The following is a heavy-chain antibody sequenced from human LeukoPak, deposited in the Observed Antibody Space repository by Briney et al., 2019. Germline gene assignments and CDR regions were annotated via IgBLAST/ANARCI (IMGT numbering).Heavy chain of an antibody. V-gene: IGHV4-31*03. CDR1: GGSISSGGYY. CDR3: ASGISRRGATKSYFYGMDV. Sequence: SETLSLTCTVSGGSISSGGYYWSWIRQEPGKGLEWFGYIYYSGSTYYNPSLKSRLTISMDTSKNQFSLRLISVTAADTAVYFCASGISRRGATKSYFYGMDVWGQGTTVTVSS. D-gene: IGHD2-15*01. CDR2: IYYSGST. J-gene: IGHJ6*02.